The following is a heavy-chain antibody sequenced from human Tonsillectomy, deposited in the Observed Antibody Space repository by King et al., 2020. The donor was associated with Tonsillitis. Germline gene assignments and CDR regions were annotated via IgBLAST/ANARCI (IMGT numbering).Heavy chain of an antibody. D-gene: IGHD3-22*01. CDR2: IYYSGST. Sequence: QLQESGPGLVKPSETLSLTCTVSGGSINSYYWSWIRQPPGKGLEWIGYIYYSGSTNYNPSLKSRVTISVDTSKNQFSLRLSSVTAADTAVYYCARVSSVFYDSSGYHGFDIWGQGTMVTVPS. CDR3: ARVSSVFYDSSGYHGFDI. V-gene: IGHV4-59*01. CDR1: GGSINSYY. J-gene: IGHJ3*02.